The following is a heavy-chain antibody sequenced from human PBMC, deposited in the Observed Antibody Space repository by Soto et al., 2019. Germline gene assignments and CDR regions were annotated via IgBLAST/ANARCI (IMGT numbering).Heavy chain of an antibody. CDR2: ISYDGSNK. J-gene: IGHJ3*02. CDR1: GFTFSSYA. Sequence: QVQLVESGGGVVQPGRSLRLSCAASGFTFSSYAMHWVRQAPGKGLEWVAVISYDGSNKYYADSVKGRFTISRDNSKNTPYLQMNSLRAEDTVVYYCARWGRIAARRDAFDIWGQGTMVTVSS. D-gene: IGHD6-6*01. V-gene: IGHV3-30-3*01. CDR3: ARWGRIAARRDAFDI.